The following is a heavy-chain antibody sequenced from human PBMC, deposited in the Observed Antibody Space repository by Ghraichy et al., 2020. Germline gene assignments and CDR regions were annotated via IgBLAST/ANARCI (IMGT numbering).Heavy chain of an antibody. CDR3: ARGRRFIAPPYGRYGMDV. D-gene: IGHD6-13*01. V-gene: IGHV4-34*01. CDR1: GGSFSGYY. J-gene: IGHJ6*02. Sequence: SETLSLTCAVYGGSFSGYYWSWIRQPPGKGLEWIGEINHSGSTNYNPSLKSRVTISVDTSKNQFSLKLSSVTAADTAVYYCARGRRFIAPPYGRYGMDVWGQGTTVTVSS. CDR2: INHSGST.